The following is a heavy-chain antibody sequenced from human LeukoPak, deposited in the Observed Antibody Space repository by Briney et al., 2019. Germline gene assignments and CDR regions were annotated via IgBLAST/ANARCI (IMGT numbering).Heavy chain of an antibody. J-gene: IGHJ3*02. CDR2: ISSSGSTI. Sequence: GGSLRLSCAASGFTFSSYWMSWVRQAPGKGLEGVSYISSSGSTIYFADSVKGRFTISRDNAKNSLYLQMNSLRAEDTAVYYCARDFRPYYYGSGSASDAFDIWGQGTMVTVSS. CDR3: ARDFRPYYYGSGSASDAFDI. V-gene: IGHV3-48*04. CDR1: GFTFSSYW. D-gene: IGHD3-10*01.